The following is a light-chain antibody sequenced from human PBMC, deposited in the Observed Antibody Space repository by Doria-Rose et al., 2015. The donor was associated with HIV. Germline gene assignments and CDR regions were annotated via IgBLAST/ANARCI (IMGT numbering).Light chain of an antibody. J-gene: IGKJ3*01. CDR1: QSLLYTSKNY. Sequence: SPESLGMSLGERATFNCKSNQSLLYTSKNYLAWYQQKPGQPPKLLIYWASTRQSGVPARFSGSGSGTDFTLTIGSLEAEDVAVYYCQQYYDTPSFGPGTTVDIK. CDR3: QQYYDTPS. V-gene: IGKV4-1*01. CDR2: WAS.